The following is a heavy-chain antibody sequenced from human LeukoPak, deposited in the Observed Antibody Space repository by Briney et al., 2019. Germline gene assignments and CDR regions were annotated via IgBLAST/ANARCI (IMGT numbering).Heavy chain of an antibody. D-gene: IGHD5-12*01. CDR3: ARPRISSGYIDAYLY. CDR1: VYTFTAYY. CDR2: INPNTGDT. V-gene: IGHV1-2*02. Sequence: ASVTVSFKSSVYTFTAYYMHWVRQAPAQGLEWMGWINPNTGDTNYPHTFQGRVTMTRDTSINTAYMELSRLRSDDTAVYYCARPRISSGYIDAYLYWGQGTLVTVSS. J-gene: IGHJ4*02.